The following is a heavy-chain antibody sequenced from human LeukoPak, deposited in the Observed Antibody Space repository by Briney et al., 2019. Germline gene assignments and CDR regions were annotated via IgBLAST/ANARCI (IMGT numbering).Heavy chain of an antibody. Sequence: ASVKVSCKASGGTFSSYAISWVRQAPGQGLEWMGRIIPILGIANYAQKFQGRVTITADKSTSTAYMELSSLRSEDTAVYYCARVPSGGCTFGGTMDVWGQGTTVTVSS. V-gene: IGHV1-69*04. J-gene: IGHJ6*02. CDR2: IIPILGIA. D-gene: IGHD3-16*01. CDR3: ARVPSGGCTFGGTMDV. CDR1: GGTFSSYA.